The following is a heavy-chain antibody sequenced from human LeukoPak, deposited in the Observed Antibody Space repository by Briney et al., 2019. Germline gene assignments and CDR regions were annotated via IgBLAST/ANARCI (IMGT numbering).Heavy chain of an antibody. CDR1: SGSISSSSYY. CDR2: IYYSGTT. J-gene: IGHJ4*02. D-gene: IGHD1-1*01. CDR3: ARHEDRNWYFDH. V-gene: IGHV4-39*01. Sequence: SETLSLTCTVSSGSISSSSYYWGWIRQSPGKGVEWIGSIYYSGTTYYSPSLESRVTISVDTSKDHCSLKLSSVTAADTAVYYCARHEDRNWYFDHWGQGTLVTVSS.